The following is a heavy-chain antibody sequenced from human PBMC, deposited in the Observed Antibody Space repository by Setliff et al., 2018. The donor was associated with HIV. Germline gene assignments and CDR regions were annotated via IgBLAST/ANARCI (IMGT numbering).Heavy chain of an antibody. V-gene: IGHV1-24*01. D-gene: IGHD2-2*01. Sequence: ASVKVSCKVSGYTLSELSMHWVRQAPGKGLEWVGGFDPADGETIYAQQFQGRVTITRDTSASTAYMELSSLRSEDTAVYYCARDLLPAAPYYFDYWGQGTLVTVSS. CDR1: GYTLSELS. CDR3: ARDLLPAAPYYFDY. J-gene: IGHJ4*02. CDR2: FDPADGET.